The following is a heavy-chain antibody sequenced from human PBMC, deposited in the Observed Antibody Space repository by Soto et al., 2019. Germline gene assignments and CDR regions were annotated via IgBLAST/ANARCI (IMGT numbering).Heavy chain of an antibody. J-gene: IGHJ4*02. D-gene: IGHD5-18*01. V-gene: IGHV1-3*01. Sequence: QVQLVQSGAEVKKPGASVTVSCKASGYPFTSYAMHWVRQAPGQRLEWMGWINAGNGNTKYSHKFQGRGPIARDTSASTAYMELSSRRSEDTAVYYCARDPGYSYGYNWGQGTLVNISS. CDR3: ARDPGYSYGYN. CDR1: GYPFTSYA. CDR2: INAGNGNT.